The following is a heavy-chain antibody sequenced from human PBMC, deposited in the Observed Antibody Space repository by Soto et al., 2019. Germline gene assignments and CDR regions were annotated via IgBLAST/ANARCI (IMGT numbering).Heavy chain of an antibody. V-gene: IGHV4-31*03. D-gene: IGHD6-13*01. CDR2: IYYSGST. Sequence: SETLSLTCTVSGGSISSGGYYWSWIRQHPGKGLEWIGYIYYSGSTYYNPSLKSRVTISVDTSKNQFSLKLSSVTAADTAVYYCARVQGYSSSWYYYYYGMDVWGPGPTVTVSS. CDR3: ARVQGYSSSWYYYYYGMDV. J-gene: IGHJ6*02. CDR1: GGSISSGGYY.